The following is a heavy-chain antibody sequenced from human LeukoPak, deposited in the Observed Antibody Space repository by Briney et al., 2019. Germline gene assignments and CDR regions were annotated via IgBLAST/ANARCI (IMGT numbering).Heavy chain of an antibody. Sequence: GGSLRLSCAASGFTFSSYSMNWVRQAPGKGLEWVSSTSSSSSYIYYADSAKGRFTISRDNAKNSLYLQMNSLRAEDTAVYYCARGSMSPVTTWPEYYYYYGMDVWGQGTTVTVSS. CDR3: ARGSMSPVTTWPEYYYYYGMDV. V-gene: IGHV3-21*01. CDR1: GFTFSSYS. CDR2: TSSSSSYI. D-gene: IGHD4-11*01. J-gene: IGHJ6*02.